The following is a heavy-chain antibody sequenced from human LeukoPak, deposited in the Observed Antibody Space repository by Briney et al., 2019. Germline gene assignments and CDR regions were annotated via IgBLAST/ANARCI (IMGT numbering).Heavy chain of an antibody. D-gene: IGHD3-10*01. Sequence: GGSLRLSCEASGFTFNTHAMSWVRQAPGKGLEWVAVISYDGSNKYYADSVKGRFTISRDNSKNTLYLQMNSLRAEDTAVYYCARDSAYYYGSGSYYNYWGQGTLVTVSS. CDR1: GFTFNTHA. V-gene: IGHV3-30*04. J-gene: IGHJ4*02. CDR3: ARDSAYYYGSGSYYNY. CDR2: ISYDGSNK.